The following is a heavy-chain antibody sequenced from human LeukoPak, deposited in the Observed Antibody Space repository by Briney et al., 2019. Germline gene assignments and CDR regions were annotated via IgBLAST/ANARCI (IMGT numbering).Heavy chain of an antibody. CDR1: GFTFSRYW. V-gene: IGHV3-23*01. Sequence: PGGSLRLSCAASGFTFSRYWMNWVRQAPGKGLEWVSAISGSGGSTYYADSVKGRFTISRDNSKNTLYLQMNSLRAEDTAVYYCAKSRVRELTRFDYWGQGTLVTVSS. CDR2: ISGSGGST. D-gene: IGHD1-7*01. J-gene: IGHJ4*02. CDR3: AKSRVRELTRFDY.